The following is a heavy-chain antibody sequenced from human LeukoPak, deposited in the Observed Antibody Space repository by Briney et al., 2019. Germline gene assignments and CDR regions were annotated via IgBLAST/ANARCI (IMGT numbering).Heavy chain of an antibody. V-gene: IGHV3-7*01. CDR2: IKQDGSEK. Sequence: GGSLRLSCAASGFTFSSYWMTWVRQAPGKGLEWVANIKQDGSEKYYVDSVKGRFTISRDNSKSTVYLQMNSLRVEDAAVYYCSKDLTSDFGGDLDPWGQGTLVTVSS. D-gene: IGHD3-10*01. J-gene: IGHJ5*02. CDR3: SKDLTSDFGGDLDP. CDR1: GFTFSSYW.